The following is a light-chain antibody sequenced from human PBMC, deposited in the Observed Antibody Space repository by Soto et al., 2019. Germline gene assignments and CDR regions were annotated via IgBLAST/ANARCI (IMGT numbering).Light chain of an antibody. CDR3: SSYTSSSTDV. Sequence: QSALTQPASVSGSAGQSITISCSGTMRDVGAYNLVSWYQQHPGTAPKLIIYEVRNRPSGISSRFSGSRSGNTASLTISGLQPEDEAEYYCSSYTSSSTDVSGTGTKVTVL. CDR1: MRDVGAYNL. CDR2: EVR. V-gene: IGLV2-14*01. J-gene: IGLJ1*01.